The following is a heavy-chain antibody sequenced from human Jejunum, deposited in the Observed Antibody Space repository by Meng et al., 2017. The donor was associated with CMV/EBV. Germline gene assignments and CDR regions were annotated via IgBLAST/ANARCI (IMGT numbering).Heavy chain of an antibody. Sequence: ASGASTNSGNYYWGWLRQHPGKGLEWMGYIYRSGPTYPNPSLKSRVAISVDTSKNQFSLNLNSVTAADTAVYFCARGSGGVTGLDYWGQGSLVTVSS. V-gene: IGHV4-31*02. CDR2: IYRSGPT. CDR1: GASTNSGNYY. J-gene: IGHJ4*02. CDR3: ARGSGGVTGLDY. D-gene: IGHD3-16*01.